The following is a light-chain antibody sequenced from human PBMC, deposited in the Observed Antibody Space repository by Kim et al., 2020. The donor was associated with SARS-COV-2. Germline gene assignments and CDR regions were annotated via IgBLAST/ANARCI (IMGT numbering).Light chain of an antibody. J-gene: IGKJ4*01. CDR3: LQDYDYPLT. Sequence: AIQMTQSPSSLSASVGDRVTITCRASQGIRDDLGWYQQKPGKAPKLLMYGASSLQSGVPSRFSGSGFGTDFTLTISNLQPEDFATYYCLQDYDYPLTFGGGTKVDIK. CDR1: QGIRDD. CDR2: GAS. V-gene: IGKV1-6*01.